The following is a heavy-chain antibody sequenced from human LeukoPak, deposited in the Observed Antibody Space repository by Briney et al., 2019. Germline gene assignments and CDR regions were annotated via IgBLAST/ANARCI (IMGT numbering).Heavy chain of an antibody. V-gene: IGHV3-23*01. CDR2: ISGSGGST. Sequence: AGGSLRLSCEASGFTFSTYAMSWVRQAPGKGLEWVSAISGSGGSTYYADSVKGRFTISRDNSKNTLYLQMNSLRAEDTAVYYCAKGGAYYYDSSGYFSIWGQGTMVTVSS. CDR3: AKGGAYYYDSSGYFSI. D-gene: IGHD3-22*01. J-gene: IGHJ3*02. CDR1: GFTFSTYA.